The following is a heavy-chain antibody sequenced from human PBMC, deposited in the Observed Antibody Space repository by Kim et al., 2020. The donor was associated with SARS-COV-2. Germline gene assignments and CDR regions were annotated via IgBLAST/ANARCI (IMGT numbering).Heavy chain of an antibody. J-gene: IGHJ3*02. D-gene: IGHD2-2*01. CDR3: ARLGFIVVVPAALNDAFDI. CDR1: GYTFTSYG. V-gene: IGHV1-18*04. Sequence: ASVKVSCKASGYTFTSYGISWVRQAPGQGLEWMGWISAYNGNTNYAQKLQGRVTMTTDTSTSTAYMELRSLRSDDTAVYYCARLGFIVVVPAALNDAFDIWGQGTMVTVSS. CDR2: ISAYNGNT.